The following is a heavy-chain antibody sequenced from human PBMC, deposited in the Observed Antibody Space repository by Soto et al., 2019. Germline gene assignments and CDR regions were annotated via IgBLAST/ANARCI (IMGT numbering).Heavy chain of an antibody. Sequence: QVQLQESGPGLVKPSGTLSLTCAVSGDSINSTDWWNWVRQSPGKGLEWIGEIYHGGNIYYNPSPKSRVTISMDKSKNQFSLHLFYVTAADTAVYYCARDHAYSAYWAFDYWCHGALVTVSS. V-gene: IGHV4-4*02. J-gene: IGHJ4*01. CDR1: GDSINSTDW. CDR3: ARDHAYSAYWAFDY. CDR2: IYHGGNI. D-gene: IGHD3-16*01.